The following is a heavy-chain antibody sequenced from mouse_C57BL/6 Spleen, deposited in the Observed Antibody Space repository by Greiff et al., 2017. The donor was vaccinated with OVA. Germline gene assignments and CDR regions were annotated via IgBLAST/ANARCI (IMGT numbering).Heavy chain of an antibody. J-gene: IGHJ4*01. CDR3: ARSTGTWAMDY. V-gene: IGHV5-16*01. CDR2: INYDGSST. CDR1: GFTFSDYY. Sequence: EVMLVESEGGLVQPGSSMKLSCTASGFTFSDYYMAWVRQVPEKGLEWVANINYDGSSTYYMESLKSRFIISRDNAMNILYLQMSSLKSEDTATYYCARSTGTWAMDYWGQGTSVTVSS. D-gene: IGHD4-1*01.